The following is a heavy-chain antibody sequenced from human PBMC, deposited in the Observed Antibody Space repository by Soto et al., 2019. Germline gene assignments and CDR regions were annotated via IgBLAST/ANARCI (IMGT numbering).Heavy chain of an antibody. CDR1: GFTFSSYG. D-gene: IGHD6-19*01. J-gene: IGHJ3*02. Sequence: GGSLRLSCAASGFTFSSYGMHWVRQAPGKGLEWVAVIWYDGGNKYYADSVKGRFTISRDNSKNTLYLQMNSLRAEDTAVYYCARGYSSGWDDAFDIWGQGTMVTVSS. CDR3: ARGYSSGWDDAFDI. CDR2: IWYDGGNK. V-gene: IGHV3-33*01.